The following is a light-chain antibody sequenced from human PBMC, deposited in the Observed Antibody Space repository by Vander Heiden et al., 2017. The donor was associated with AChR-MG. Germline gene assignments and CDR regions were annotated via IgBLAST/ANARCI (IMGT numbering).Light chain of an antibody. Sequence: DIVMSQSPDSLPVSLGERATINRKSSQSVLYSSNNKNYLAWYQQKPGQPPQLILYWASTRESGVPDRFSGSGSGTNFTLTISSLQAEDVAMYYCQQYDDTPYTFGQGTKLEIK. CDR2: WAS. V-gene: IGKV4-1*01. CDR3: QQYDDTPYT. CDR1: QSVLYSSNNKNY. J-gene: IGKJ2*01.